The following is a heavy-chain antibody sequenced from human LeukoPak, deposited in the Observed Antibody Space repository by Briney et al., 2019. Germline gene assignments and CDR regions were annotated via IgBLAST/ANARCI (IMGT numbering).Heavy chain of an antibody. J-gene: IGHJ6*03. CDR3: ERVELAPYYYYMDV. D-gene: IGHD1-7*01. V-gene: IGHV3-48*03. Sequence: GGSLRLSCAASGFSISSYEMSWVRQAPGKGLEWVSYISSSGSTIYYADSVKGRFTISRDNAKNSLYLRMNSLRAKDTAVYYCERVELAPYYYYMDVWGKGTTVTVSS. CDR2: ISSSGSTI. CDR1: GFSISSYE.